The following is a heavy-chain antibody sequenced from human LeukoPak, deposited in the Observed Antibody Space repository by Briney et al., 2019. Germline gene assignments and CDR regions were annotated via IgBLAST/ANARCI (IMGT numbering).Heavy chain of an antibody. D-gene: IGHD3-22*01. V-gene: IGHV4-34*01. J-gene: IGHJ1*01. CDR2: INHSGST. CDR1: GGSFSGYY. CDR3: ARGRGYYDSSGYYGRSVECFQH. Sequence: SETLSLTCAVYGGSFSGYYWSWIRQPPGKGLEWIGEINHSGSTNYNPSLKSRVTISVDTSKNQFSLKLSSVTAADTAVYYCARGRGYYDSSGYYGRSVECFQHWGQGTLVTVSS.